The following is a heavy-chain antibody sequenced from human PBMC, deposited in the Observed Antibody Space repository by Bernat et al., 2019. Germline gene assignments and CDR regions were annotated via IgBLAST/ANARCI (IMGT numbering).Heavy chain of an antibody. CDR1: GFTFRSNA. CDR3: AKGNGGSSTLDY. V-gene: IGHV3-23*01. D-gene: IGHD2-8*01. CDR2: ISSSGGTT. J-gene: IGHJ4*02. Sequence: EVQLLESGGGLVQPGGSLRLSCAASGFTFRSNAMSWVRQAPGKGLECVSYISSSGGTTEYADSVKGRFTVSRDNSKNTLYVQMNSLRAEDTAVYYCAKGNGGSSTLDYWGQGTLVTVSS.